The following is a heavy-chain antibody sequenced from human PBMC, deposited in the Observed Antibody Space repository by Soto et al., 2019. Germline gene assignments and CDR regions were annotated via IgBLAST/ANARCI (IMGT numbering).Heavy chain of an antibody. J-gene: IGHJ4*02. CDR3: AXFGXSVSG. V-gene: IGHV1-3*01. Sequence: GASVKVSCKASGYTFTAFWIHWVRQAPGQRLECMGWINAGNDNIKYSQKYQGRVTITTDTSASTAYKDLTSLRSEDTAVYYCAXFGXSVSGWGQGTLVTVSS. CDR2: INAGNDNI. D-gene: IGHD3-10*01. CDR1: GYTFTAFW.